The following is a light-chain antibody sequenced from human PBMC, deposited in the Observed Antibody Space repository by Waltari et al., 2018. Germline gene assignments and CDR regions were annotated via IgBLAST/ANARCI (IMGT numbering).Light chain of an antibody. CDR1: SSAVGSSNY. J-gene: IGLJ1*01. V-gene: IGLV2-11*01. Sequence: QSALTQPRSVSGSPGQSVTISCTGTSSAVGSSNYVYWYQQHPGKAPKLMIYEVSNRPSGISDRFSGSKSGNTAALTISGLQAEDEADYYCCSYAGSYTFAVFGTGTKVTV. CDR3: CSYAGSYTFAV. CDR2: EVS.